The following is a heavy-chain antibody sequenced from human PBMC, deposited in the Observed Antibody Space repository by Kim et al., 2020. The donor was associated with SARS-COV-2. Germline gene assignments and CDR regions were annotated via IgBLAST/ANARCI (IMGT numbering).Heavy chain of an antibody. CDR2: IYYSGST. V-gene: IGHV4-31*03. Sequence: SETLSLTCTVSGGSISSGGYYWSWIRQHPGKGLEWIGYIYYSGSTYYNPSLKSRVTISVDTSKNQFSLKLSSVTAADTAVYYCARERIVATIHWFDPWGQGTLVTVSS. J-gene: IGHJ5*02. D-gene: IGHD5-12*01. CDR1: GGSISSGGYY. CDR3: ARERIVATIHWFDP.